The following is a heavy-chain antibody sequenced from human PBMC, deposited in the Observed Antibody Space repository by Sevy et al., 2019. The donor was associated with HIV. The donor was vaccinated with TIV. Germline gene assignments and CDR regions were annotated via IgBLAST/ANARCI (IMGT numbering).Heavy chain of an antibody. V-gene: IGHV3-9*01. D-gene: IGHD2-15*01. CDR2: ISWNSGSI. Sequence: GGSLRLSCAASGFTFDDYAMHWVRQAPGKGLEWVSGISWNSGSIGYADSVKGRFTISRDNAKNSLYLQMNSLRAEDTALYYCAKADCSGGSCYSITLLIHAFDIWGQGTMVTVSS. CDR3: AKADCSGGSCYSITLLIHAFDI. CDR1: GFTFDDYA. J-gene: IGHJ3*02.